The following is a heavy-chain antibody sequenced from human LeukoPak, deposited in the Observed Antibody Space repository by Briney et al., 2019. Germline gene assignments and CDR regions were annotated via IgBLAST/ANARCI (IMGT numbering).Heavy chain of an antibody. Sequence: GGSLRLSCAASGFTFSNYDMHWVRQAPGKGLEWVAVISYDGSNRYYADSVNGRFTISRDNSKNTLYLQMNSLRAEDTAVYYCANIPEEVVAATGTGHFDYWGQGTLVTVSP. CDR1: GFTFSNYD. D-gene: IGHD2-15*01. CDR3: ANIPEEVVAATGTGHFDY. J-gene: IGHJ4*02. V-gene: IGHV3-30*18. CDR2: ISYDGSNR.